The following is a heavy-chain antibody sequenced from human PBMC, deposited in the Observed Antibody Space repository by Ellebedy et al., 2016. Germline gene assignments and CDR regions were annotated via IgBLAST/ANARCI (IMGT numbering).Heavy chain of an antibody. V-gene: IGHV4-38-2*02. CDR2: IYHSGST. CDR1: GYSISSGYY. D-gene: IGHD3-22*01. Sequence: SETLSLTXTVSGYSISSGYYWGWTRQPPGQGLQWIGRIYHSGSTYSNPSLKSRVTISVDTSKNQFALKLSSVTAADTAVYYWARVSDLRFDSSGYKGFDYWGQGTLVTVSS. J-gene: IGHJ4*02. CDR3: ARVSDLRFDSSGYKGFDY.